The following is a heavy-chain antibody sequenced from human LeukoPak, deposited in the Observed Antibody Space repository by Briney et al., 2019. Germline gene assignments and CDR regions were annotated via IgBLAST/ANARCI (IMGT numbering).Heavy chain of an antibody. CDR2: INAGNGNT. V-gene: IGHV1-3*01. D-gene: IGHD3-9*01. J-gene: IGHJ6*02. CDR3: AREHDILTAYCMDV. Sequence: ASVKVSCKASGYTFTTYAIHWVRQAPGQRLEWMGWINAGNGNTKYSQKFQGRVTIARDTSASTAYMELSSLRSEDTAVYFCAREHDILTAYCMDVWGQGTTVTVSS. CDR1: GYTFTTYA.